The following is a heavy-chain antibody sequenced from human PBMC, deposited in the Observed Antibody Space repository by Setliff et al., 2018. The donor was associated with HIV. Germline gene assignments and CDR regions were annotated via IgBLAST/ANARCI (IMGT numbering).Heavy chain of an antibody. CDR2: MNPNSGNT. J-gene: IGHJ4*02. CDR1: GYTFSSYD. CDR3: ARMVRGVMSFDY. Sequence: ASVKVSCKASGYTFSSYDINWERQATGQGLEWMGWMNPNSGNTGYAQKFQGRVTMTRNTAISTAYMELRRLRSEDTAVYYCARMVRGVMSFDYWGQGTLVTVSS. V-gene: IGHV1-8*02. D-gene: IGHD3-10*01.